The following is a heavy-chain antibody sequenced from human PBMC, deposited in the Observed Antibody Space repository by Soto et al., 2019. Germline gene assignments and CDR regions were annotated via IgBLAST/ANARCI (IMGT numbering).Heavy chain of an antibody. Sequence: GESLRLSCAASGFTFSSYAMHWVRQAPGKGLEWVAVISYDGSNKYYADSVKGRFTISRDNSKNTLYLQMNSLRAEDTAVYYVARDPIPPSIGQQLGGFDYWGQGTLVTVSS. CDR1: GFTFSSYA. J-gene: IGHJ4*02. D-gene: IGHD6-13*01. CDR3: ARDPIPPSIGQQLGGFDY. CDR2: ISYDGSNK. V-gene: IGHV3-30-3*01.